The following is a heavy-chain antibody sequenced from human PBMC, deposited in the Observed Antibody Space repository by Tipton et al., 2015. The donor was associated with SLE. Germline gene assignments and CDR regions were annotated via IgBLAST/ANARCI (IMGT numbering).Heavy chain of an antibody. CDR3: VRELVGGHFAH. CDR1: GYTFTDYY. Sequence: QSGPEVKKPGASMKVSCKASGYTFTDYYIHWVRQVPGQGLEWMGIIIPSGGSTNYAQKFQGRVTMTRDTSTSTVYMELSSPTSEDTAVYYCVRELVGGHFAHWGQGTLVTVSS. D-gene: IGHD3-16*01. J-gene: IGHJ4*02. CDR2: IIPSGGST. V-gene: IGHV1-46*01.